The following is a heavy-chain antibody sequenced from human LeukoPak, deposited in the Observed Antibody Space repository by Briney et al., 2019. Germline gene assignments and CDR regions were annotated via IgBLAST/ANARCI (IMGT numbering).Heavy chain of an antibody. Sequence: ASVKVSCKASGYTFTSYAMHWVRQAPGQRLEWMGRINAGNGNTKYSQKFQGRVTITRDTSASTAYMELSSLRSEDTAVYYCARGLGHYYGSGSYSYHFDYWGQGTLVTVSS. CDR2: INAGNGNT. J-gene: IGHJ4*02. CDR1: GYTFTSYA. V-gene: IGHV1-3*01. D-gene: IGHD3-10*01. CDR3: ARGLGHYYGSGSYSYHFDY.